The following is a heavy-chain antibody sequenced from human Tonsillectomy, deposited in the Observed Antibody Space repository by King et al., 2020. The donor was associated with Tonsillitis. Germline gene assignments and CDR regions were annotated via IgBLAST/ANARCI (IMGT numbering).Heavy chain of an antibody. D-gene: IGHD3-3*01. V-gene: IGHV3-30*02. Sequence: QVQLVESGGGVVQPGGSLRLSCAASGFTFSSYGMPWVRQAPGKGLEWVAFIRYDGSYKYYADSVKGRFTISRDNSKNTLYLQMNSLRAEDTAVYYCAKDGVASFDYWGQGALVTVPS. CDR2: IRYDGSYK. J-gene: IGHJ4*02. CDR1: GFTFSSYG. CDR3: AKDGVASFDY.